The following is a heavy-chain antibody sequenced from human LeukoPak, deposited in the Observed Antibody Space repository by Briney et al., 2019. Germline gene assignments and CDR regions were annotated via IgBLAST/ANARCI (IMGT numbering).Heavy chain of an antibody. V-gene: IGHV3-23*01. D-gene: IGHD1-26*01. Sequence: GGSLRLSCAASGFTFSSYAMSWVRQAPGKGLEWVSAISGSGGSTYCADSVTGRFTISRDNSKNTLYLQMNSLRAEDTAVYYCAKSLTRLTWELLCYFDYWGQGTLVTVSS. CDR1: GFTFSSYA. CDR3: AKSLTRLTWELLCYFDY. CDR2: ISGSGGST. J-gene: IGHJ4*02.